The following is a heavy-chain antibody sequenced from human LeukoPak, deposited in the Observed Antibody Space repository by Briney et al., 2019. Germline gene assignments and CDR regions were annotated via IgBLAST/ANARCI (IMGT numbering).Heavy chain of an antibody. Sequence: GGSLRLSCTASGFTFSSHWMTWVRQPPGKGLEWVANIKEDGSVKYYVDSVKGRFTISRDNTKNALYLQMNSLRADDTAVYFCARDSTWLLDYWSQGTLITVSS. V-gene: IGHV3-7*03. CDR2: IKEDGSVK. D-gene: IGHD6-19*01. J-gene: IGHJ4*02. CDR1: GFTFSSHW. CDR3: ARDSTWLLDY.